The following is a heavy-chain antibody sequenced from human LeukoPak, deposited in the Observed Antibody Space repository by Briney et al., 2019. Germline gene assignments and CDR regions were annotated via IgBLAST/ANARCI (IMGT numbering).Heavy chain of an antibody. CDR1: GFSFSKYD. V-gene: IGHV3-23*05. D-gene: IGHD3-10*01. J-gene: IGHJ4*02. CDR3: AKESGYSSGWDYFDS. Sequence: GGSLRLSCAASGFSFSKYDLNWVRRAPGKGLEWISAIDNSGFHIYYADSVKGRFTISRDSSKNTLYLQMNSLKAEDTAVYYCAKESGYSSGWDYFDSWGQGTLVTVSS. CDR2: IDNSGFHI.